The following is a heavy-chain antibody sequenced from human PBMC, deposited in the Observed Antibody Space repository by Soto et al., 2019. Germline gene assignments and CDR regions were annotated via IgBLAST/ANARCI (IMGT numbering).Heavy chain of an antibody. V-gene: IGHV4-34*01. CDR2: INHSGST. CDR1: GGSFSGYY. D-gene: IGHD3-10*01. Sequence: QVQLQQWGAGLLKPSETLSLTCAVYGGSFSGYYWSWIRQPPGQGLEWIGEINHSGSTNYNPSLKRRIIISVDTSKNQVSLKLSSVAAANTSMYYCTRGAKKDYDGSESYYDIWFAPRCQGTLITVS. J-gene: IGHJ5*02. CDR3: TRGAKKDYDGSESYYDIWFAP.